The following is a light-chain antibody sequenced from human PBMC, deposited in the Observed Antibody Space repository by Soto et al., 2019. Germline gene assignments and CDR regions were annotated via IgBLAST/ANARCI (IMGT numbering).Light chain of an antibody. CDR1: SSDVGGYNY. CDR3: SSYTSSSTYV. J-gene: IGLJ1*01. CDR2: DVS. Sequence: QSVLTQPASVSGSPGQSITISCTGTSSDVGGYNYVSWCQQHPGKAPKLMIYDVSNRPSGVSNRFSGSKSGNTASLTISELQSEDEADYYCSSYTSSSTYVFGTGTKVTVL. V-gene: IGLV2-14*01.